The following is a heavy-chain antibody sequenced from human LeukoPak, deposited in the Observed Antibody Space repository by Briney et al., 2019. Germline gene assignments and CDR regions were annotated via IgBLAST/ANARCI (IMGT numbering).Heavy chain of an antibody. V-gene: IGHV4-39*01. Sequence: SETLSLTCSVSSGSISSTNYSWGWIRQPPGKGLEWIGSVSSGGSAYYNPSLKGRVTLSVDTSNNQFSLKLTSVTSADTAVYYCARLYCSGADCYSHQREYWGRGTLAIVSS. CDR2: VSSGGSA. J-gene: IGHJ4*02. CDR1: SGSISSTNYS. CDR3: ARLYCSGADCYSHQREY. D-gene: IGHD2-15*01.